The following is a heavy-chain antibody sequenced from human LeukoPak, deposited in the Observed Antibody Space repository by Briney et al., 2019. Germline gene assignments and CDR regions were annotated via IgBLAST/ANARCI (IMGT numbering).Heavy chain of an antibody. CDR3: ARLAYSSSWYYYGMDV. Sequence: GESLRISCKGSGYSFTSYWISWVSQMPGKGLEWMGRIDPSDFSTNYSPSFQGQVTISADKSISTAYLQWSSLKASDTAMYYCARLAYSSSWYYYGMDVWGKGTTVTVSS. CDR1: GYSFTSYW. V-gene: IGHV5-10-1*01. J-gene: IGHJ6*04. CDR2: IDPSDFST. D-gene: IGHD6-13*01.